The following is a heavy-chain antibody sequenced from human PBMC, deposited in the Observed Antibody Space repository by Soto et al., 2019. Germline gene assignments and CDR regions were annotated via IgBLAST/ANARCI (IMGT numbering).Heavy chain of an antibody. CDR2: INPNSGGT. CDR3: ARGASSSVAVTPLLFDY. CDR1: GYTFPGYY. D-gene: IGHD6-19*01. Sequence: ALVKVSCKASGYTFPGYYRHWVRQDPGQGLEWMGWINPNSGGTNYAQKFQGWVTMTRDTSISTAYMELSRLRSDDTAVYYCARGASSSVAVTPLLFDYWGQGTLVTVSS. V-gene: IGHV1-2*04. J-gene: IGHJ4*02.